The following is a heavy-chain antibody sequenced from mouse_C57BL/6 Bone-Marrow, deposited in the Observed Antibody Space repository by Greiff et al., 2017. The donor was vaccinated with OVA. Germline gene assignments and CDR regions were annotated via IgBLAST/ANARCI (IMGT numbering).Heavy chain of an antibody. Sequence: VQLQQSGAELVRPGASVKLSCTASGFNIKDDYMHWVKQRPEQGLEWIGWLDPENGDTEYASKFQGKATITADTSSNTAYLQLSSLTSEDTAVYYCTPPYHMGLAYWGQGTLVTVAA. CDR1: GFNIKDDY. V-gene: IGHV14-4*01. CDR2: LDPENGDT. J-gene: IGHJ3*01. D-gene: IGHD1-1*02. CDR3: TPPYHMGLAY.